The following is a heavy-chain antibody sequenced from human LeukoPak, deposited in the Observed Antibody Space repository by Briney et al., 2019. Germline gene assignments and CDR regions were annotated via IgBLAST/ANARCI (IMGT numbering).Heavy chain of an antibody. CDR2: IYWNDDK. CDR3: AHNRIAARPRAFDI. D-gene: IGHD6-6*01. V-gene: IGHV2-5*01. J-gene: IGHJ3*02. CDR1: GFSLSTSGVG. Sequence: SGPTLVKPTQTLTLTCTFSGFSLSTSGVGVGWIRQPPGKALEWLALIYWNDDKRYSPSLKSRLTITKDTSKNQVVLTMTNMDPVDTATYYCAHNRIAARPRAFDIWGQGTMVTVSS.